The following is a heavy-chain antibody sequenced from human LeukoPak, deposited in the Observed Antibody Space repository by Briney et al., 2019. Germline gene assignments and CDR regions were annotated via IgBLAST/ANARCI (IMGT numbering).Heavy chain of an antibody. Sequence: PGGSLRLSCAASGFTFRRDSTNWVRQAPGKGLEWISYISHDSAIIYYADSVRGRFTMSRDNAKNSLYLQMHSLRAEDTAVYYCANTFTRFLEADYWGQGTLVTVSS. CDR1: GFTFRRDS. D-gene: IGHD3-3*01. CDR3: ANTFTRFLEADY. V-gene: IGHV3-48*04. J-gene: IGHJ4*02. CDR2: ISHDSAII.